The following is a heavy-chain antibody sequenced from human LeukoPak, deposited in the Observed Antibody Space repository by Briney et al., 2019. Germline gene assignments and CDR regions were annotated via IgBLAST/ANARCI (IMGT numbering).Heavy chain of an antibody. CDR3: ARGFLGGTDQYFDS. CDR2: IGGGGPTT. J-gene: IGHJ4*02. CDR1: GFTFSTYS. D-gene: IGHD6-19*01. V-gene: IGHV3-23*01. Sequence: GGSLRLSCAASGFTFSTYSKNWVRQAPAKGLEWVSTIGGGGPTTDYADSVKDRFTISRDNSKHTLYLQMNSLRAEDTAVYFCARGFLGGTDQYFDSWGQGTLVTVSS.